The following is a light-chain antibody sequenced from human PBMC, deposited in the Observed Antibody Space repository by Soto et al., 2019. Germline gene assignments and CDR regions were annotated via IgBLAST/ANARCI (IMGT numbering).Light chain of an antibody. CDR3: QQTYSTPPT. CDR1: QSISTY. V-gene: IGKV1-39*01. CDR2: AAS. Sequence: DIPMTQSPSSLSASVGDRVTITCRASQSISTYLNWYQQKVGLAPKVLIYAASSLQSGVPSRFSGSVSGTDFTLTISSLQPEDFATYYCQQTYSTPPTFGQGTKVEIK. J-gene: IGKJ1*01.